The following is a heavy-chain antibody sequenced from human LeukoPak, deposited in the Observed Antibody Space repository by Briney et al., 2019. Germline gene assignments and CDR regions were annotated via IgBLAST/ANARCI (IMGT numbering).Heavy chain of an antibody. Sequence: PGGSLRLSCAASGFTFSSYEMNWVRQAPGKGLEWVSYISSSGSTIYYADSVKGRFTISRDNSKNTLYLQMNSLRADDTAVYYCAKDKFSVAVVADRLKWFDPWGQGTLVTVSS. D-gene: IGHD2-15*01. V-gene: IGHV3-48*03. J-gene: IGHJ5*02. CDR3: AKDKFSVAVVADRLKWFDP. CDR1: GFTFSSYE. CDR2: ISSSGSTI.